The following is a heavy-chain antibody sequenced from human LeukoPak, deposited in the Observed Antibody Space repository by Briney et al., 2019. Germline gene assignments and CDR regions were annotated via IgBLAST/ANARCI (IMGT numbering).Heavy chain of an antibody. CDR2: IYPGDSDT. J-gene: IGHJ4*02. V-gene: IGHV5-51*01. D-gene: IGHD3-22*01. CDR1: GYSFTSYW. CDR3: ARPYYYDSSGYFYFDY. Sequence: GESLKISCKGSGYSFTSYWIGWVRQMPGKGLEWLGIIYPGDSDTRYSPSFQGQVTISADKSISTAYLQWSSLKASDTAMYYCARPYYYDSSGYFYFDYWGQGTLVTVSS.